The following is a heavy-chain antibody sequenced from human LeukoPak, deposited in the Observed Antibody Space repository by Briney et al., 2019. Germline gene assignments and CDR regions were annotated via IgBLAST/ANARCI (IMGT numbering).Heavy chain of an antibody. CDR2: IFPADSDT. CDR1: GYSFTTYW. CDR3: ARWVTADRGRKDAFDV. V-gene: IGHV5-51*01. J-gene: IGHJ3*01. Sequence: GESLKISCQASGYSFTTYWIGWVRPMPGKGLEWMGIIFPADSDTRYSPSFQGQVTVSADKSISTAYLQWSSLKASDTAMYYCARWVTADRGRKDAFDVWGQGTMVTVSS. D-gene: IGHD2-21*02.